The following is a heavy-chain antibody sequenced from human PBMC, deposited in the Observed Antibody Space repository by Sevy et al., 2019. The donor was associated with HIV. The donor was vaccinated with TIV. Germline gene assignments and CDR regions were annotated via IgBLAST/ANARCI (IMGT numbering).Heavy chain of an antibody. CDR1: GGSSSSYF. CDR3: ARDSTTRPRVLDY. J-gene: IGHJ4*02. CDR2: IYFTGNT. V-gene: IGHV4-59*01. D-gene: IGHD1-1*01. Sequence: SETLSLTCSVSGGSSSSYFWTWVRQSPGKGLEWIGNIYFTGNTDYSPSLKSRVTLSLDTSKSHFSLILNSVTAADTAVYYCARDSTTRPRVLDYWGQGTLVTVSS.